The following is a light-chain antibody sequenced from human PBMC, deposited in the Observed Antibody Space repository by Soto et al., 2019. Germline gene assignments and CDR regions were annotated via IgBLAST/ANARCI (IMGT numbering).Light chain of an antibody. V-gene: IGLV2-14*01. CDR3: FSFTTDWTHV. J-gene: IGLJ1*01. Sequence: QSALTQPASVSGTPGQSITISCTESNSDIGVYNYVSWFQQYPCKDPKHFISEVSNRPSRVSNRFSGSKSGTAASLTISGLQTEDEADYFCFSFTTDWTHVFGTGTKVTVL. CDR1: NSDIGVYNY. CDR2: EVS.